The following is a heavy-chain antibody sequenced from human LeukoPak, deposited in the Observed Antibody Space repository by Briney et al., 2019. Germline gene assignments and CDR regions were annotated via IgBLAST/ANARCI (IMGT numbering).Heavy chain of an antibody. Sequence: SETLSLTCAVSGFSISNGYFWGWIRQPPGKGLEWIGSIYHSGNTYYNPSLKSRVTISVDTSKNHFSLKLSSVTAADTAVYYCARLHYYDGSGYHGDYWGQGTLVTVSS. V-gene: IGHV4-38-2*01. D-gene: IGHD3-22*01. CDR3: ARLHYYDGSGYHGDY. J-gene: IGHJ4*02. CDR1: GFSISNGYF. CDR2: IYHSGNT.